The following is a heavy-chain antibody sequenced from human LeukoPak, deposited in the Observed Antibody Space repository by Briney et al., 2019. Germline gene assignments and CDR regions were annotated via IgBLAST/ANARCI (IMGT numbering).Heavy chain of an antibody. CDR2: INHSGST. D-gene: IGHD2-15*01. Sequence: SETLSLTCAVYGGSFSGYYWSWIRQPPGKGLEWIGEINHSGSTNYNPSLKSRVTISVDTSKNQFSLKLSSVTAADTAVYYCARGSYCSGGSCYRWRRNWFDPWGQGTLVTVYS. J-gene: IGHJ5*02. V-gene: IGHV4-34*01. CDR1: GGSFSGYY. CDR3: ARGSYCSGGSCYRWRRNWFDP.